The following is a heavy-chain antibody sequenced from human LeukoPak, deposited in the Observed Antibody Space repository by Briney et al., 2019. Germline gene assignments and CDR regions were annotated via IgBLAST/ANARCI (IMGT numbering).Heavy chain of an antibody. V-gene: IGHV1-2*02. CDR3: ARSALDTSGSYYNPQPFDY. Sequence: ASVKVSCKASGYTFTGHYMHWVRQAPGQGLEWMGWINSNSGDTKYAQRFQGRVTMTRDTSISTAYMDLSRLRSDDTAMYYCARSALDTSGSYYNPQPFDYWGQGTLVTVSS. CDR2: INSNSGDT. CDR1: GYTFTGHY. J-gene: IGHJ4*02. D-gene: IGHD3-10*01.